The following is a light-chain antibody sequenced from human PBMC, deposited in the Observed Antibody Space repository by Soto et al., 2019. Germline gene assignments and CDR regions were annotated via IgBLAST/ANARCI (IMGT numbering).Light chain of an antibody. V-gene: IGLV2-23*02. CDR2: EVS. J-gene: IGLJ2*01. Sequence: QPVLTQPASVSGSPGQSITISCTGTSSDVGSYNLVSWYQQHPGKAPKLMIYEVSKRPSGVSNRFSGSKSGNTASLTISGLQAEDEAAYYCCSYAGSSPVVFGGGTQLTVL. CDR3: CSYAGSSPVV. CDR1: SSDVGSYNL.